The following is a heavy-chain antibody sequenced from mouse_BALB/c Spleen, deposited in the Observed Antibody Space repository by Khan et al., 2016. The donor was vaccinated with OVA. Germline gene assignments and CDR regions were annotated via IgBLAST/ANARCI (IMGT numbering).Heavy chain of an antibody. V-gene: IGHV1S81*02. Sequence: QVRLQQSGAELVKPGASVKLSCKATGYIFTSYYIYWVKQRPGQGLEWIGEINPSDGSTNFNEKFKSKATLTVDRSSSTTYMQLSSLTSEDSAVYYCRRGGFSSFAYWGQGTLVTVSA. CDR1: GYIFTSYY. D-gene: IGHD1-3*01. J-gene: IGHJ3*01. CDR3: RRGGFSSFAY. CDR2: INPSDGST.